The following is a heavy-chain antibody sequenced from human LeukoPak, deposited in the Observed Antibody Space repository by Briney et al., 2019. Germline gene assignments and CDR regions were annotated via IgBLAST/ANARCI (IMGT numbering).Heavy chain of an antibody. Sequence: GASVKVSCKASGGTFSSYAISWVRQAPGQGLEWMGGIVPIFGTANYAQKFHGSVTITTDVSTSTAYMELSSLRSEDTAVYYCARAYDFWSGYYYFDYWGQGTLVTVSS. CDR1: GGTFSSYA. J-gene: IGHJ4*02. V-gene: IGHV1-69*05. CDR2: IVPIFGTA. CDR3: ARAYDFWSGYYYFDY. D-gene: IGHD3-3*01.